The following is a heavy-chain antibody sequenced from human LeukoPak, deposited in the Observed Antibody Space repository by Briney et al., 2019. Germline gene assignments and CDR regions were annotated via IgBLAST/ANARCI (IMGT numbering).Heavy chain of an antibody. CDR1: GGSISSGGYY. D-gene: IGHD1-26*01. CDR3: ARVVGDYFDY. Sequence: PSETLSLTCTVSGGSISSGGYYWSWIRQHPGKGPEWIGYIHHGGSTYYNPSLKSRVSISVDTSMNQFSLNLTSVTAADTAFYFCARVVGDYFDYWGQGTLVTVSS. CDR2: IHHGGST. V-gene: IGHV4-31*03. J-gene: IGHJ4*02.